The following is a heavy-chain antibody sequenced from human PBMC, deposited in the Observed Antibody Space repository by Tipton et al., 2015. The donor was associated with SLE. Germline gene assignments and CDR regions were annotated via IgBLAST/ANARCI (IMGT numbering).Heavy chain of an antibody. CDR1: GGSINSGAYY. CDR3: ARDGHAGASDF. Sequence: TLSLICTVSGGSINSGAYYWGWIRQHPGKGLEWIGYIYYSGSTYYNPSLKSRVTISLDTSKNQFSLRLTSVTAADTALYYCARDGHAGASDFWGPGTLVTVSS. CDR2: IYYSGST. J-gene: IGHJ3*01. V-gene: IGHV4-31*03.